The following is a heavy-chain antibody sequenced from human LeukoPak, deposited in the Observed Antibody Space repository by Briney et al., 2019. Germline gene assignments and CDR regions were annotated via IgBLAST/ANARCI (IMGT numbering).Heavy chain of an antibody. Sequence: GGSLRLSCAASGFTFSSYAMSWVRQAPGKGLEWVSAISGGGVSTYYADSVKGRFTISRDNSKNTLYLQMNSLRAEDTAVYYCASHFGDYGTYFDYWGQGTPVTVSS. J-gene: IGHJ4*02. CDR3: ASHFGDYGTYFDY. CDR1: GFTFSSYA. CDR2: ISGGGVST. V-gene: IGHV3-23*01. D-gene: IGHD4-17*01.